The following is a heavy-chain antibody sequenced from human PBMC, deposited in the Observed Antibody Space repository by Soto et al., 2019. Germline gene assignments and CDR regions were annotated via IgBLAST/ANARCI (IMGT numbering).Heavy chain of an antibody. CDR1: GYTFSSYG. CDR3: ARVEAAMSGHWFDP. D-gene: IGHD2-2*01. V-gene: IGHV1-18*01. CDR2: ISASASKT. Sequence: ASVKVSCKASGYTFSSYGISWVRQAPGQGLEWLGWISASASKTKYAQKFQGRVTMTTDRSTSTVDMELRVLRSDDTAVYYCARVEAAMSGHWFDPWGQGTLVTVSS. J-gene: IGHJ5*02.